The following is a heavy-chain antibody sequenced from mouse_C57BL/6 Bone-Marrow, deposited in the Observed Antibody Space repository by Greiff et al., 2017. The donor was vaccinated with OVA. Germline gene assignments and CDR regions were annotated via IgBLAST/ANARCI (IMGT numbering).Heavy chain of an antibody. CDR3: ARDYYGSSYEGYAMDY. J-gene: IGHJ4*01. CDR2: INPNNGGT. CDR1: GYTFTDYY. D-gene: IGHD1-1*01. Sequence: VQLKESGPELVKPGASVKISCKASGYTFTDYYMNWVKQSNGKSLEWIGDINPNNGGTSYNQKFKGKATLTVDKSSSTAYMELRSLTSEDSAVYYCARDYYGSSYEGYAMDYWGQGTSVTVSS. V-gene: IGHV1-26*01.